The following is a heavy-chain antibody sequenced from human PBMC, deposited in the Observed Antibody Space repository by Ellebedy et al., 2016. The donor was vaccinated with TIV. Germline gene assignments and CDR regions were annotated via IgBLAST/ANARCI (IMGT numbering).Heavy chain of an antibody. V-gene: IGHV3-74*03. D-gene: IGHD2-21*02. CDR3: ATNCGGDCYSLWVY. CDR1: GFTFSSYW. CDR2: ISSEGSTT. Sequence: GGSLRLXXAASGFTFSSYWMHWVRQAPGKGLVWVSRISSEGSTTTYADSARGRFTISRDNAKNTLYLQMNSLRAEDTAVYYCATNCGGDCYSLWVYWGQGTLVTVSS. J-gene: IGHJ4*02.